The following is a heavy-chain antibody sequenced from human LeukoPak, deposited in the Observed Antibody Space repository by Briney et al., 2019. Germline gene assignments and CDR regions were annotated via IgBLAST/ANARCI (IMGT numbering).Heavy chain of an antibody. V-gene: IGHV3-66*04. CDR3: ARHPPEYSSPHGMDV. CDR1: GGSISSYY. Sequence: ETLSLTCTVSGGSISSYYWSWIRQPPGKGLEWVSVIYSGGSTYYADSVKGRFTISRDNSKNTLYLQMNSLRAEDTAVYYCARHPPEYSSPHGMDVWGQGTTVTVSS. CDR2: IYSGGST. D-gene: IGHD6-6*01. J-gene: IGHJ6*02.